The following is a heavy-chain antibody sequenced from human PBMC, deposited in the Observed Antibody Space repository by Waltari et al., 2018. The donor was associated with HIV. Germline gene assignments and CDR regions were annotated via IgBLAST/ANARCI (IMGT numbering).Heavy chain of an antibody. CDR2: IYSGCST. CDR3: ARVGYPGLYLQH. Sequence: EVQLVETGGGLIQPGGSLRLSCAASGFTVSSNYMSWVRQAPGKGLEWVSVIYSGCSTYYADSVKGRFTISRDNSKNPLYLQMNSLRAEDTAVYYCARVGYPGLYLQHWGQGTLVTVSS. CDR1: GFTVSSNY. V-gene: IGHV3-53*02. D-gene: IGHD5-18*01. J-gene: IGHJ1*01.